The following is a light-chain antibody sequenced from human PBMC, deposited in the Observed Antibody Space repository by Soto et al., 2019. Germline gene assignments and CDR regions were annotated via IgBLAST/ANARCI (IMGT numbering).Light chain of an antibody. CDR2: NSS. V-gene: IGKV3-20*01. CDR3: QQYRDLPQT. J-gene: IGKJ1*01. CDR1: QSVRSNY. Sequence: EIVLTQSPGTLSLSPGERVTLSCRASQSVRSNYLAWYQQKPGQAPRLLIYNSSTKATGIPDRLSGSGSGTDFTLTISRLEPEDFALYYCQQYRDLPQTFGRVTVVEIE.